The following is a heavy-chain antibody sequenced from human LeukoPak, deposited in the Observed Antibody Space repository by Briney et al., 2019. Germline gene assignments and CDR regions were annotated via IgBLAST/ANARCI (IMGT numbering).Heavy chain of an antibody. CDR3: AKGGEVIQYYFDY. CDR1: GFTIDDYA. CDR2: ISWNSGSI. Sequence: PGRSLRLSCAASGFTIDDYAMHWVRQAPGKGLEWVSGISWNSGSIGYADSVKGRFTIPRDNAKNSLYLQMNSLRAEDTALYYCAKGGEVIQYYFDYWGQGTLVTVSS. J-gene: IGHJ4*02. D-gene: IGHD3-16*02. V-gene: IGHV3-9*01.